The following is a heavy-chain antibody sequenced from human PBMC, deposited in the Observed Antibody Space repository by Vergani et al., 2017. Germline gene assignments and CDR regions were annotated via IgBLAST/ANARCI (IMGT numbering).Heavy chain of an antibody. V-gene: IGHV4-61*02. CDR2: IYTSGST. CDR1: GGSISSGSYY. Sequence: QVQLQESGPGLVKPSQTLSLTCTVSGGSISSGSYYWSWIRQPAGKGLEWIGRIYTSGSTNYNPSLKSRVTISVDTSKNQFSLKLSSVTAADTAVYYCARGVNKGMRYGGQGTLVTVSS. J-gene: IGHJ4*02. CDR3: ARGVNKGMRY. D-gene: IGHD2/OR15-2a*01.